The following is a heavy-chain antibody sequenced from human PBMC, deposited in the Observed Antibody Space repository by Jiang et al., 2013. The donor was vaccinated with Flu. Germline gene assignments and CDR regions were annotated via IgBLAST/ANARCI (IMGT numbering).Heavy chain of an antibody. CDR3: ARDGYGTAMASHWYFDL. D-gene: IGHD5-18*01. V-gene: IGHV3-33*01. CDR1: GFTFSSYG. Sequence: RSLRLSCAASGFTFSSYGMHWVRQAPGKGLEWVAVIWYDGSNKYYADSVKGRFTISRDNSKNTLYLQMNSLRAEDTAVYYCARDGYGTAMASHWYFDLWGRGTLVTVSS. CDR2: IWYDGSNK. J-gene: IGHJ2*01.